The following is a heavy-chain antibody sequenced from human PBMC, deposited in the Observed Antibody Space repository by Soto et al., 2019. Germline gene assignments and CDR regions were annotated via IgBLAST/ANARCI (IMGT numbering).Heavy chain of an antibody. Sequence: VQLVESGGGLVQPGGSLRLSCAASGFTFTTYHMHWVRQAPGKGLVWVSRVNGDGSDTIYGYSVKGRFAVSRDNPKITLYLQMNSLRADYAAVYSCVRANWYFDLWGRGTLVTVSS. V-gene: IGHV3-74*01. J-gene: IGHJ2*01. CDR1: GFTFTTYH. CDR3: VRANWYFDL. CDR2: VNGDGSDT.